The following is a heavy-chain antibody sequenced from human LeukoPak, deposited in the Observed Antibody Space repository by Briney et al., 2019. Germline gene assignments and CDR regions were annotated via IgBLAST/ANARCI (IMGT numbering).Heavy chain of an antibody. Sequence: ASVKVSCKASGYTFTSYYMHWVRQAPGQGLEWMGIINPSGGSTSYAQKFQGRVTMTRDTSISTAYMELSRLRSDDTAVYYCARDLAAAMPRNWFDPWGQGTLVTVSS. CDR1: GYTFTSYY. D-gene: IGHD2-2*01. J-gene: IGHJ5*02. CDR3: ARDLAAAMPRNWFDP. CDR2: INPSGGST. V-gene: IGHV1-46*01.